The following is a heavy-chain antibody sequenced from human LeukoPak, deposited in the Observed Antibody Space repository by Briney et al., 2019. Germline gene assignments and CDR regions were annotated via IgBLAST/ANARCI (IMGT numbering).Heavy chain of an antibody. CDR2: IHWDDDK. Sequence: SGPALVKPTQTLTLTCIFSGFSLSTSGLCVSWIRQPPGKPLEWLARIHWDDDKYYSTSLKTRLAISKDTSKNQVVLTMTNMDPVDTATYYCARSQIYSGFDSWGQGTLVTVSA. J-gene: IGHJ4*02. V-gene: IGHV2-70*11. D-gene: IGHD1-26*01. CDR1: GFSLSTSGLC. CDR3: ARSQIYSGFDS.